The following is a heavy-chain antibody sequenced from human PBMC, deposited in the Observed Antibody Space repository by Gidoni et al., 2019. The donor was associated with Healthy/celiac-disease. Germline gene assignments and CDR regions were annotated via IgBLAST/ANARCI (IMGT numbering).Heavy chain of an antibody. Sequence: EVPLVQSGAEVKKPGESLRISCKGSGYSFTSYWISWVRQMPGKGLEWMGKIAPSDSYTNYSPSFQGHVTISADKSISTAYLQWSSLKASDTAMYYCARLYYDSSDYCQEFDYWGQGTLVTVSS. J-gene: IGHJ4*02. CDR2: IAPSDSYT. V-gene: IGHV5-10-1*01. CDR3: ARLYYDSSDYCQEFDY. D-gene: IGHD3-22*01. CDR1: GYSFTSYW.